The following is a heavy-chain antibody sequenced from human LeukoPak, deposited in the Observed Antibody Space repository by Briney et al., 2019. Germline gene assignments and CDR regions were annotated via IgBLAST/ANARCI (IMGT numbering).Heavy chain of an antibody. CDR1: GGTFSSYA. J-gene: IGHJ3*02. CDR2: INPSGGST. Sequence: ASVKVSCKASGGTFSSYAISWVRQAPGQGLEWMGIINPSGGSTSYAQKFQGGVTMTRDTSTSTVYMELSSLRSEDTAVYYCARVLRDYVWGSYRHGGAFDIWGQGTMVTVSS. CDR3: ARVLRDYVWGSYRHGGAFDI. V-gene: IGHV1-46*03. D-gene: IGHD3-16*02.